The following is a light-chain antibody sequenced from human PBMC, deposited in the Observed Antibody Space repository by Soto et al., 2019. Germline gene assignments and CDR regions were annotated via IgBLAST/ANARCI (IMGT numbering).Light chain of an antibody. CDR2: DAS. Sequence: DIQMTQSPSSLSASVGDRVTITCQASQDISNYLNWYQQKPGKAPKLLMYDASNLESGVPSRFSGSGSGTDFTLTISSLQPEDFATYYCQQSYSMPYTFGQGTRLEIK. J-gene: IGKJ5*01. V-gene: IGKV1-39*01. CDR1: QDISNY. CDR3: QQSYSMPYT.